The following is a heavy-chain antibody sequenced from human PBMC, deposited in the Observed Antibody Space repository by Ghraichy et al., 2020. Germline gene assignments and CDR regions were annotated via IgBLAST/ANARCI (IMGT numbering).Heavy chain of an antibody. J-gene: IGHJ4*02. CDR3: ARSFGVPWYYFDY. CDR2: IYHSGST. V-gene: IGHV4-38-2*02. CDR1: GYSISSGYY. D-gene: IGHD3-3*01. Sequence: ETLSLTCTVSGYSISSGYYWGWIRQPPGKRLEWIGSIYHSGSTYYNPSLKSRVTISVDTSKNQFSLKLSSVTAADTAVYYCARSFGVPWYYFDYWGQGTLVTVSS.